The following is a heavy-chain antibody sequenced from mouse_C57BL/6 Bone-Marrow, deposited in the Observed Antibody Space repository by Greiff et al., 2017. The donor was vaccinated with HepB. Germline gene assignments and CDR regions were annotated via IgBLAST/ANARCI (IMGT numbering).Heavy chain of an antibody. CDR1: GFTFSDAW. V-gene: IGHV6-6*01. J-gene: IGHJ3*01. CDR2: IRNKANNHAT. CDR3: TRRETAQATS. D-gene: IGHD3-2*02. Sequence: EVHLVESGGGLVQPGGSMKLSCAASGFTFSDAWMDWVRQSPEKGLEWVAEIRNKANNHATYYAESVKGRFTISRDDSKSSVYLQMNSVRAEDTGVYYCTRRETAQATSWGQGTLVTVSA.